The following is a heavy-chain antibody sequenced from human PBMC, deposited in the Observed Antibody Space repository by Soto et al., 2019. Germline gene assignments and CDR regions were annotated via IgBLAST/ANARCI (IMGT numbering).Heavy chain of an antibody. CDR3: ARDRMGYDFWSGYDLSQNDAFDI. D-gene: IGHD3-3*01. CDR1: GFTFSIYG. J-gene: IGHJ3*02. CDR2: ISYDGSNK. V-gene: IGHV3-30*03. Sequence: GGSLRLSCAASGFTFSIYGMHWVRQAQGKGLEWVAVISYDGSNKCYADSVKGRFTISRDNAKNTLYLQMNSLRAEDTAVYYCARDRMGYDFWSGYDLSQNDAFDIWGQGTMVTVSS.